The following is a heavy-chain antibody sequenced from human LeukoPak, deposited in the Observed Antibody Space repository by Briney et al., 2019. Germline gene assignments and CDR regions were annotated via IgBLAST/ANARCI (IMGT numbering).Heavy chain of an antibody. CDR1: GGPISSYY. V-gene: IGHV4-59*01. CDR2: IYYSGST. D-gene: IGHD1-26*01. J-gene: IGHJ4*02. CDR3: ARDVRRSGTYYFDF. Sequence: SETLSLTCTVSGGPISSYYWSWIRQPPGKGLEWIGYIYYSGSTNYNPSLKSRVTISVDTSKNQFSLRLSSVTAADTAIYYCARDVRRSGTYYFDFWGQGTLVSVSS.